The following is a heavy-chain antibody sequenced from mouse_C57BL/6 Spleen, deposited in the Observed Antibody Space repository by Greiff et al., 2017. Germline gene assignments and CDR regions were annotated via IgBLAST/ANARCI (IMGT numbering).Heavy chain of an antibody. CDR1: GFNFKDDY. CDR3: TTLAWFAY. J-gene: IGHJ3*01. Sequence: EVQLQQSGAELVRPGASVKLSCTASGFNFKDDYMHWVKQRPEQGLEWIGWIDPENGDTEYASKFQGKATITADTSSNTAYLQLSSLTSEDTAVYYCTTLAWFAYWGQGTLVTVSA. V-gene: IGHV14-4*01. CDR2: IDPENGDT.